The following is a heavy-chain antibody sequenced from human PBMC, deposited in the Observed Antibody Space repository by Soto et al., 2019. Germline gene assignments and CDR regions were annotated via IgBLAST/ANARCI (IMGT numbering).Heavy chain of an antibody. J-gene: IGHJ3*02. Sequence: QVQLVQSGGEVKKPGASVKVSCKASGYTFTTYGISWVRQAPGQGLEWMGWISAYNGNTSYAQKLQGRVTMTTDTSPSTAYMELRSLRSDDTAVYYCARVFFRLFAFEIWGQGTMVTVSS. D-gene: IGHD3-22*01. CDR1: GYTFTTYG. V-gene: IGHV1-18*01. CDR2: ISAYNGNT. CDR3: ARVFFRLFAFEI.